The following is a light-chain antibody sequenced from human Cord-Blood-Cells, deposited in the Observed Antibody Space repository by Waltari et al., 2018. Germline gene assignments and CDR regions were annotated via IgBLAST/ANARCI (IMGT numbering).Light chain of an antibody. J-gene: IGLJ3*02. CDR3: SSYTSSSTLA. Sequence: QSALTQPASVSGSPGQSITISCTGTSSDVGGYNYVSWYQQHPGKAPKLMIYDVSNRPAGVSNRCAGSKSGNTASLTISGLQAEDEADYDCSSYTSSSTLAFGGGTKLTVL. CDR2: DVS. CDR1: SSDVGGYNY. V-gene: IGLV2-14*03.